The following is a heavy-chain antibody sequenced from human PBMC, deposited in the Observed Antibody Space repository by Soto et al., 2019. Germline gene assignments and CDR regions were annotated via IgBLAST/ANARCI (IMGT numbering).Heavy chain of an antibody. J-gene: IGHJ4*02. CDR3: AKTGGSSSWLHYFDY. CDR2: ISGSGGST. Sequence: VGSLRLSCAASGFTFSSYAMSWVRRAPGKGLEWVSAISGSGGSTYYADSVKGRFTISRDNSKNTLYLQMNSLRAEDTAVYYCAKTGGSSSWLHYFDYWGQGTLVTV. CDR1: GFTFSSYA. V-gene: IGHV3-23*01. D-gene: IGHD6-13*01.